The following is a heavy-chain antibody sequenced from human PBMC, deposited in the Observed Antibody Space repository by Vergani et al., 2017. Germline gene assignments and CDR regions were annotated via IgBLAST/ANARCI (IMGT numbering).Heavy chain of an antibody. CDR2: MNPDDGDT. D-gene: IGHD2-2*01. J-gene: IGHJ6*02. CDR1: GYTFSDYY. Sequence: QVQLVQSGAELKKPGASVRVSFKASGYTFSDYYIHWVRQAPGQGPEWLGWMNPDDGDTMYEEKFKGRVTMTRVTSLSTGYMDLTRLTSDDPAVYYCARDXGRDQLLRWGIDVWGQGTTVTVSS. V-gene: IGHV1-2*02. CDR3: ARDXGRDQLLRWGIDV.